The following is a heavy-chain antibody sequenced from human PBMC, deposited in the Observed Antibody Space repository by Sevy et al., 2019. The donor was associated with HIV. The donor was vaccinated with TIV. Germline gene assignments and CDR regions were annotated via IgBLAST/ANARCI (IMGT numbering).Heavy chain of an antibody. Sequence: GGSLRLSCTASGFTFGDYAMIWFRQAPGKGLEWVGFIRSKAYGGTTEYAASVKGRFTISRDDSKSIAYLQMNSLKTEDTAVYYCTRPLGGPGAFDIWGQGTMVTVSS. D-gene: IGHD3-16*01. V-gene: IGHV3-49*03. J-gene: IGHJ3*02. CDR3: TRPLGGPGAFDI. CDR2: IRSKAYGGTT. CDR1: GFTFGDYA.